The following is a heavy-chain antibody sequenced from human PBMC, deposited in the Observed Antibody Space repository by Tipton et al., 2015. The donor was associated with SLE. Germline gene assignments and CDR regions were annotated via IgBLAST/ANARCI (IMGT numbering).Heavy chain of an antibody. CDR3: ARDRGIAARWGYFDY. J-gene: IGHJ4*02. Sequence: SLRLSCAASGFTFSSYAMHWVRQAPGKGLEWVAVISYDGSNKYYADSVKGRFTISRDNAKNSLYLQMNSLRAEDTAVYYCARDRGIAARWGYFDYWGQGTLVTVSS. D-gene: IGHD6-6*01. CDR1: GFTFSSYA. V-gene: IGHV3-30-3*01. CDR2: ISYDGSNK.